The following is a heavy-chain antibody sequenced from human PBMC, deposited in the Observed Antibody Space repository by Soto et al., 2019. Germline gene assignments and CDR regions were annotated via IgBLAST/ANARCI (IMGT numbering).Heavy chain of an antibody. CDR2: ILSKTSGGTA. CDR3: TTGEPWSSLNY. V-gene: IGHV3-15*01. J-gene: IGHJ4*02. Sequence: PGGSLRLSCSVSGFTFNNAWMTWVRQSPGKGLEWIGRILSKTSGGTAHYATPLKGRFVISRDDSKNTLYLQMNSLITEDTGMYYCTTGEPWSSLNYWGQGTLVTVSS. CDR1: GFTFNNAW. D-gene: IGHD1-26*01.